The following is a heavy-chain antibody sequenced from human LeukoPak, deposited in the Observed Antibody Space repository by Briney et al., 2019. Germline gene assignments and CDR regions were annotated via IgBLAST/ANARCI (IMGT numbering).Heavy chain of an antibody. CDR2: IYSAGAT. V-gene: IGHV3-53*01. J-gene: IGHJ4*02. CDR1: GFTVSDNY. Sequence: GGSLRLSCAASGFTVSDNYMTWVRQAPGKGLEWVSSIYSAGATHYAESVKGRFTISRDNSKNTLYLQMNSLRAEDMAVYYCARRYSSGWYDYWGQGTLVTVSS. CDR3: ARRYSSGWYDY. D-gene: IGHD6-19*01.